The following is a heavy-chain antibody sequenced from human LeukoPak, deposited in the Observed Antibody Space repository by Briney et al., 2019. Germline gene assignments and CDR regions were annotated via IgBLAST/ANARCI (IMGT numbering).Heavy chain of an antibody. CDR2: INPSTGGT. D-gene: IGHD3-10*01. CDR3: ARDQITMVRGVTRGGLDY. V-gene: IGHV1-2*02. J-gene: IGHJ4*02. CDR1: AYTFTGYY. Sequence: ASVKVSCKASAYTFTGYYMHWVRQAPGQGLEWMGWINPSTGGTNYAQKFQGRVTMTRDTSISTAYMELSRLRSDDTAVYYCARDQITMVRGVTRGGLDYWGQGTLVTVSS.